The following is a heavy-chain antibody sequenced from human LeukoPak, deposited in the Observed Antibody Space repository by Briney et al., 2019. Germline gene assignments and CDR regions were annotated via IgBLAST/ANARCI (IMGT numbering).Heavy chain of an antibody. J-gene: IGHJ4*02. Sequence: SLKGSCKASGGTFSSYAISWVRQAPGQGLEWMGRIIPILGIANYAQKFQGRVTITADKSTSTAYMELSSLRSEDTAVYYCARVFTAVAGLDYWGQGTLVTVSS. V-gene: IGHV1-69*04. CDR1: GGTFSSYA. D-gene: IGHD6-19*01. CDR2: IIPILGIA. CDR3: ARVFTAVAGLDY.